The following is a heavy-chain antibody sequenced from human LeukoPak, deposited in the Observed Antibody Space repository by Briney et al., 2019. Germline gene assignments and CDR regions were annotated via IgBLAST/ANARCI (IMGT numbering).Heavy chain of an antibody. V-gene: IGHV3-53*01. CDR3: ARSFSSGCSESFDY. Sequence: GGSLRLSCAASGFTVSSNYMSWVRQAPGKGLEWVSVIYSGGSTYYADSVKGRFAISRDNSKNTLYLQMNSLRAEDTAVYYCARSFSSGCSESFDYWGQGTLVTVSS. D-gene: IGHD3-22*01. CDR2: IYSGGST. J-gene: IGHJ4*02. CDR1: GFTVSSNY.